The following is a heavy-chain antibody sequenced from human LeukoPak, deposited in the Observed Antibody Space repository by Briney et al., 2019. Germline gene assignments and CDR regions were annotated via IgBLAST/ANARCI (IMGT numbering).Heavy chain of an antibody. V-gene: IGHV3-23*01. J-gene: IGHJ3*02. CDR3: ARGIYYDGSVYQHAFDI. Sequence: PGGSLKLSCAASGFTFSSYAMSWVRQAPGKGLEWVSAISGSGGSTYYADSVKGRFTISRDNSKNTLYLQMNSLRAEDTAVYYCARGIYYDGSVYQHAFDIWGQGTMVTVSS. CDR1: GFTFSSYA. CDR2: ISGSGGST. D-gene: IGHD3-22*01.